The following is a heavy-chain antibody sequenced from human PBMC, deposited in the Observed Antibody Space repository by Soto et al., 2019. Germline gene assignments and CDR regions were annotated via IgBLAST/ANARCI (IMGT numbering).Heavy chain of an antibody. J-gene: IGHJ4*02. CDR2: IIPIFGTA. CDR1: GGTFSSYA. V-gene: IGHV1-69*13. CDR3: ARDSGYSSGWFDY. Sequence: ASVKVSCKASGGTFSSYAISWVRQAPGEGLEWMGGIIPIFGTANYAQKFQGRVTITADESTSTAYMELSSLRSEDTAVYYCARDSGYSSGWFDYWGQGTQVTVSS. D-gene: IGHD6-19*01.